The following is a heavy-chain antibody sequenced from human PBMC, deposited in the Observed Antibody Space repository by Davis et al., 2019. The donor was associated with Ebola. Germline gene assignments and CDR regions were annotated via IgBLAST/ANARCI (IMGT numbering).Heavy chain of an antibody. CDR2: IWYDGSSK. J-gene: IGHJ4*02. Sequence: SLKLHCASPGFNFKSYGLHWVRQAPAKGLEWVAVIWYDGSSKYYGDSVKGRFTISRDNSNNLLYRQMNSLRAEDTAVYYCAIPDCSGANCYSVYIKNWGQGTLVTVTS. D-gene: IGHD2-15*01. V-gene: IGHV3-33*01. CDR3: AIPDCSGANCYSVYIKN. CDR1: GFNFKSYG.